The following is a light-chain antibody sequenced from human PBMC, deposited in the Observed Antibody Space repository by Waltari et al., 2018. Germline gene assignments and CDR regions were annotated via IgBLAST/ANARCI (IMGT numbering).Light chain of an antibody. Sequence: QAVVTQEPSLTVSPGGTVTLTCRSSTGAVTSGHYPYWFQQKPGQAPRTLIFDVPNKHSWTPARFSGSLLGGKAALTLSGAQPEDEADYYCLLSYGTDRPDVVFGGGTKLTVL. CDR1: TGAVTSGHY. CDR3: LLSYGTDRPDVV. CDR2: DVP. J-gene: IGLJ2*01. V-gene: IGLV7-46*01.